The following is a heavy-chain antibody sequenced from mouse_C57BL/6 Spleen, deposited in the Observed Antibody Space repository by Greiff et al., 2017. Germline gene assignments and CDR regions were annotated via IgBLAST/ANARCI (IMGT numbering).Heavy chain of an antibody. CDR3: ARQGLRLAMDY. Sequence: EVKLMASGGGLVKPGGSLKLSCAASGFTFRDYGMHWVRQAPEKGLEWVAYISSGSSTIYYADTVKGRFTISRDNATNTLFLQMTSLRSEDTAMYYCARQGLRLAMDYWGQGTSVTVSS. V-gene: IGHV5-17*01. CDR2: ISSGSSTI. D-gene: IGHD1-3*01. CDR1: GFTFRDYG. J-gene: IGHJ4*01.